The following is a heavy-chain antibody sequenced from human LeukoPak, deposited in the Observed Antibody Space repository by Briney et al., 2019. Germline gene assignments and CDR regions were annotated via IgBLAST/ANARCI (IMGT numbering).Heavy chain of an antibody. CDR2: IYHSGST. Sequence: SETLSLTCTVSGGSINSYYWNWIRQPPGKGLEWIGYIYHSGSTNYNPSLKSRVTISLDTSKNQFSLKLTSVTAADTAIYYCARVGGMTTINNAAFDIWGQGTMVTDSS. D-gene: IGHD5-24*01. V-gene: IGHV4-59*01. CDR1: GGSINSYY. CDR3: ARVGGMTTINNAAFDI. J-gene: IGHJ3*02.